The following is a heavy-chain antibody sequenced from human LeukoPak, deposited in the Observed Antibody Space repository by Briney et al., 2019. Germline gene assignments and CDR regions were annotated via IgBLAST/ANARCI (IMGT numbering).Heavy chain of an antibody. CDR1: DYSISSGYY. CDR3: ARDIGAGGFDY. V-gene: IGHV4-61*02. CDR2: IYTSGST. D-gene: IGHD1-26*01. J-gene: IGHJ4*02. Sequence: PSETLSLTCTVSDYSISSGYYWAWIRQPAGKGLEWIGRIYTSGSTNYNPSLKSRVTISVDTSKNQFSLKLSSVTAADTAVYYCARDIGAGGFDYWGQGTLVTVSS.